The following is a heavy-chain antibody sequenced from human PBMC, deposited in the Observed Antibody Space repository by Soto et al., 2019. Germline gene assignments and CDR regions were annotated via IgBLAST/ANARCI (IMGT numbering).Heavy chain of an antibody. Sequence: PGGSLRLSCAASGFTFSDYYMSWIRQTPGKGLEWLSYISSSGSSIYYADSVKGRFTISRDNAKNSLYLQMHSLRAEDTAVYYCAREGGSYRPEYFQHWGQGTLVTVSS. CDR3: AREGGSYRPEYFQH. CDR1: GFTFSDYY. CDR2: ISSSGSSI. V-gene: IGHV3-11*04. D-gene: IGHD1-26*01. J-gene: IGHJ1*01.